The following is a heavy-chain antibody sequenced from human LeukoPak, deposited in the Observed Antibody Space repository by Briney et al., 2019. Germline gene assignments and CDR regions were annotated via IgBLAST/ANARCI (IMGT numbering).Heavy chain of an antibody. CDR1: GFTFSSYW. Sequence: PGGSLRLSCAASGFTFSSYWMSWVRQAPGKGLEWVANIKQDGSEKYYVDSVKGRFTISRDNAKNSLYLQMNSLRAEDTAVYCCARDSSGWYVAALAPAPCDYWGQGTLVTVSS. CDR3: ARDSSGWYVAALAPAPCDY. D-gene: IGHD6-19*01. J-gene: IGHJ4*02. V-gene: IGHV3-7*01. CDR2: IKQDGSEK.